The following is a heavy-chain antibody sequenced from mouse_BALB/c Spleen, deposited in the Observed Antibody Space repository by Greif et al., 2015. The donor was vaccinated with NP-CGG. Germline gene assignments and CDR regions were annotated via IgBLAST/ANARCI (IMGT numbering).Heavy chain of an antibody. CDR2: ISSGGSYT. Sequence: EVQGVESGGDLVKPGGSLKLSCAASGFTFSSYGMSWVRQTPDKRLEWVATISSGGSYTYYPDSVKGRFTISRDNAKNTLYLQMSSLKSEDTAMYYCASYDYDEGVWFAYWGQGTLVTVSA. CDR3: ASYDYDEGVWFAY. D-gene: IGHD2-4*01. CDR1: GFTFSSYG. V-gene: IGHV5-6*01. J-gene: IGHJ3*01.